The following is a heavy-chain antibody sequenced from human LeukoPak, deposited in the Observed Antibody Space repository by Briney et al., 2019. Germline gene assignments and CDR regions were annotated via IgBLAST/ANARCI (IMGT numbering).Heavy chain of an antibody. J-gene: IGHJ6*02. D-gene: IGHD3-22*01. CDR3: ARESRLTTNGMDV. Sequence: SETLSLTCTVSGGSISSYYWSWIRQPPGKGLEWIGYIYYSGSTNYIPSLKSRVTISVDTSKNQFSLKLSSVTAADTAVYYCARESRLTTNGMDVWGQGTTVTVSS. CDR1: GGSISSYY. V-gene: IGHV4-59*01. CDR2: IYYSGST.